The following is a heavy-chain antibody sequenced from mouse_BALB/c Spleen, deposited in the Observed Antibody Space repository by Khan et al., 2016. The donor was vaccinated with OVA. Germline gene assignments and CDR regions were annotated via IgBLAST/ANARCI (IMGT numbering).Heavy chain of an antibody. CDR1: GLNITDTY. Sequence: EVELVESGAELVKPGATVKLSCTASGLNITDTYMHWLKQRPEQGLEWIGRIDPPNGNTKYDPKFKGKATLTADTSSNTADLQLSSLTSEDTAVYYCARMSRKWGQGTTLTVSS. CDR3: ARMSRK. CDR2: IDPPNGNT. J-gene: IGHJ2*01. V-gene: IGHV14-3*02.